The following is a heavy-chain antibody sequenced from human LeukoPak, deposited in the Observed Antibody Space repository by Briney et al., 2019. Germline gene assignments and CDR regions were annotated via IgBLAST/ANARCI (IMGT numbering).Heavy chain of an antibody. Sequence: ASVKVSCKASGYTFICYYIHWVRQAPGQGLEWMGWTNPNSGATNYAQKFQGRVTMTRDTSITTAYMELSRLTSDDTAVYYCARVGLYGSGSYLVYWGQGTLVTVSS. CDR1: GYTFICYY. J-gene: IGHJ4*02. D-gene: IGHD3-10*01. CDR3: ARVGLYGSGSYLVY. V-gene: IGHV1-2*02. CDR2: TNPNSGAT.